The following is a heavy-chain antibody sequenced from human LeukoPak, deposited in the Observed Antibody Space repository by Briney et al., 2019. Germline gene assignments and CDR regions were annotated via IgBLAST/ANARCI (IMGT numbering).Heavy chain of an antibody. CDR3: ATAYDILTGYPRRYFDY. D-gene: IGHD3-9*01. J-gene: IGHJ4*02. CDR1: GGSISSSNW. CDR2: IYHSGST. Sequence: PSETLSLTYAVSGGSISSSNWWSWVRQPPGKGLEWIGEIYHSGSTNYHPSLKSRVTISVDKSKNPFSLKLSSVTVADTAAYYCATAYDILTGYPRRYFDYWGQGTLVTVSS. V-gene: IGHV4-4*02.